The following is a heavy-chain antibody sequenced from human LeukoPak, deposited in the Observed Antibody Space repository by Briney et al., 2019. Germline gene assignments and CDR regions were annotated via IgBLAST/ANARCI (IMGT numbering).Heavy chain of an antibody. J-gene: IGHJ4*02. CDR2: INSDGSST. CDR1: GFTFSSYW. CDR3: AREGASYSNCDYYFDY. Sequence: GGSLRLSCAASGFTFSSYWMHWVRQAPGKGLVWVSRINSDGSSTSYADSVKGRFTISRDNAKNTLYLQTNSLRAEDTAVYYCAREGASYSNCDYYFDYWGQGTLVTVSS. D-gene: IGHD4-4*01. V-gene: IGHV3-74*01.